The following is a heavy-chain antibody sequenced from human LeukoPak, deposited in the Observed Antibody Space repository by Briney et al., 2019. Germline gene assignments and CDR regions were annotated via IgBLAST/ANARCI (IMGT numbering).Heavy chain of an antibody. D-gene: IGHD2-2*01. J-gene: IGHJ4*02. CDR3: ARSKLGYCSSTSCYGIFVPFDY. V-gene: IGHV4-39*01. CDR1: GGSISSSSYY. CDR2: IYYSGST. Sequence: SSETLSLTXTVSGGSISSSSYYWGWIRQPPGKGLEWFGSIYYSGSTYYNPSLKSRVTISVDTSKNQFSLKLSSVTAADTAVYYCARSKLGYCSSTSCYGIFVPFDYWGQGTLVTVSS.